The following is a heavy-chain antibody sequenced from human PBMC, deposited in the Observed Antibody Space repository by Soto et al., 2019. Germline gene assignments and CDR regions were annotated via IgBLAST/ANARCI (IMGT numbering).Heavy chain of an antibody. J-gene: IGHJ5*02. V-gene: IGHV4-30-4*01. D-gene: IGHD3-10*01. CDR2: IYYSGST. Sequence: PSETLSLTCTVSGGSISSGDYYWSWIHQPPGKGLEWIGYIYYSGSTYYNPSLKSRVTISVDTSKNQFSLKLSSVTAADTAVYYCALMVRGVMLLDPWGQGTLVTVSS. CDR3: ALMVRGVMLLDP. CDR1: GGSISSGDYY.